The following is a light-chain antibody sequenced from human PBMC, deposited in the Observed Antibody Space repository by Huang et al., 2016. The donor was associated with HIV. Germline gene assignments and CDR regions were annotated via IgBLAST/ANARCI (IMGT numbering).Light chain of an antibody. Sequence: IQLTQSPSSLSASVGDRVTITCRASRDIKTYLAWFHQRPGRAPKFLIFAASLLESGVPSRFSGSGSGTEFTLTINGLQPADFGTYYCQQVDSYPRTFGQGTNVDVK. CDR1: RDIKTY. CDR2: AAS. J-gene: IGKJ1*01. V-gene: IGKV1-9*01. CDR3: QQVDSYPRT.